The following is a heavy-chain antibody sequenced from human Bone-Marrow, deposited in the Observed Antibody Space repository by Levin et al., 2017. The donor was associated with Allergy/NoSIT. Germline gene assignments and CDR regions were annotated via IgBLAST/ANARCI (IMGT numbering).Heavy chain of an antibody. V-gene: IGHV1-18*01. CDR2: ISAYNGNT. CDR3: ARVRERWRDTVDIVATMPNYYYYMDV. CDR1: GYTFTSYG. Sequence: ASVKVSCKASGYTFTSYGISWVRQAPGQGLEWMGWISAYNGNTNYAQKLQGRVTMTTDTSTSTAYMELRSLRSDDTAVYYCARVRERWRDTVDIVATMPNYYYYMDVWGKGTTVTVSS. D-gene: IGHD5-12*01. J-gene: IGHJ6*03.